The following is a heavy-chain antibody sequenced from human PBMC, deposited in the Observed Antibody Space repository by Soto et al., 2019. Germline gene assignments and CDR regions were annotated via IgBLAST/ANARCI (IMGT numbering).Heavy chain of an antibody. CDR3: ARGGSSWSAEYYEH. CDR1: GYTFTNYG. Sequence: QVQLVQSGAEVKKPGASVKVSCKASGYTFTNYGISWVRQAPGQEPEWMGWISGFNGNTKYARKVQGRVTLTTDTSATTAYMEVRGLRSDDTAVYYCARGGSSWSAEYYEHWGQGTLVTVSS. D-gene: IGHD6-13*01. J-gene: IGHJ1*01. CDR2: ISGFNGNT. V-gene: IGHV1-18*04.